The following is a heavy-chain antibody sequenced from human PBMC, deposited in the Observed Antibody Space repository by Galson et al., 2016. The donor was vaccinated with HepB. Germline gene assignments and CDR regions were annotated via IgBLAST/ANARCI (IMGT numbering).Heavy chain of an antibody. D-gene: IGHD2/OR15-2a*01. CDR2: ISGSGGST. V-gene: IGHV3-23*01. Sequence: SLRLSCAASGFTFSSYAMSWVRQAPGKGLEWVSAISGSGGSTYYADSVKGRFTISRDNSKNTLYLQMNSLRAEDTAVYYCTNDVGLVMFGLWGRGTLVTVSS. J-gene: IGHJ4*02. CDR3: TNDVGLVMFGL. CDR1: GFTFSSYA.